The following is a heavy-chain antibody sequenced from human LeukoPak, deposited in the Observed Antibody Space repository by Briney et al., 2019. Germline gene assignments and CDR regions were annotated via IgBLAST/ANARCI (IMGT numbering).Heavy chain of an antibody. V-gene: IGHV3-23*01. J-gene: IGHJ4*02. CDR3: ARVGQWLAFDY. CDR1: GFTFSSYA. CDR2: IGTGGRT. Sequence: QAGGSLRLSCAASGFTFSSYAMSWVRQAPGKGLEWVSAIGTGGRTYYADSVKGRFTISRDNAKNSLYLQMNSLRDEDTAVYYCARVGQWLAFDYWGQGTLVTVSS. D-gene: IGHD6-19*01.